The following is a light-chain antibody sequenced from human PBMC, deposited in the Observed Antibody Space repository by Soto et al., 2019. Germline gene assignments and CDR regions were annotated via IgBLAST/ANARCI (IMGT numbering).Light chain of an antibody. CDR1: SSNIGTNWP. CDR3: QSYDNSLSAWV. J-gene: IGLJ3*02. Sequence: QSVLTQPPSVSGAPGQRVTISCTGSSSNIGTNWPVHWYQQFPGIAPKLLIYDNNNRPSGVPDRSSGSKSGTSASLAITGLQAEDEADYYCQSYDNSLSAWVFGGGTKVTVL. V-gene: IGLV1-40*01. CDR2: DNN.